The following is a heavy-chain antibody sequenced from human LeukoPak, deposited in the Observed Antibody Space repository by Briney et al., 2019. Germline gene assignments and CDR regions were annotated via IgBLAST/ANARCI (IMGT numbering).Heavy chain of an antibody. CDR3: ARDKSLRRRWYGNDY. V-gene: IGHV4-59*01. J-gene: IGHJ4*02. CDR1: GDFISSYY. CDR2: IDYTGST. Sequence: PSETLSLTCTVSGDFISSYYWGWIRQPPGKGLEWIGYIDYTGSTNYNPSLNSRVTISLDTSKSQFSLKLTSVTAADTAVYYCARDKSLRRRWYGNDYWGQGTLVTVSS. D-gene: IGHD6-13*01.